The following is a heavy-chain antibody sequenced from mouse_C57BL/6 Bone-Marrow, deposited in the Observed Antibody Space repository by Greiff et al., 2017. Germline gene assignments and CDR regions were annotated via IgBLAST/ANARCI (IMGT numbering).Heavy chain of an antibody. D-gene: IGHD2-3*01. CDR2: ISSGGSYT. V-gene: IGHV5-6*01. CDR3: ARQAYDEYFDY. Sequence: EVQRVESGGDLVKPGGSLKLSCAASGFTFSSYGMSWVRQTPDKRLEWVATISSGGSYTYYPDSVKGRFTISRDNAKNTLYLQMSRLKSEDTAMYYCARQAYDEYFDYWGQGTTLTVSS. CDR1: GFTFSSYG. J-gene: IGHJ2*01.